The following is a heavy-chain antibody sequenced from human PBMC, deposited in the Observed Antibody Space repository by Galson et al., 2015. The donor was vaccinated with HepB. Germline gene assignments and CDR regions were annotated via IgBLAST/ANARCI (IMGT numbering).Heavy chain of an antibody. CDR1: GFTFSTYA. CDR2: ISSNGGST. CDR3: ASGGDGRGDAFDI. J-gene: IGHJ3*02. Sequence: SLRLSCAASGFTFSTYAMHWVRQAPGKGLDYVSAISSNGGSTYYANSVKGRFTISRDNSKSTLYLQMGSLRAEDMAVYYCASGGDGRGDAFDIWGQGTMVTVSS. V-gene: IGHV3-64*01. D-gene: IGHD3-16*01.